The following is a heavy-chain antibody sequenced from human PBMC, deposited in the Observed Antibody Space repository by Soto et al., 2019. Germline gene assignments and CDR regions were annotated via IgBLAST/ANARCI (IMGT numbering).Heavy chain of an antibody. Sequence: QVQLVQSGAEAKKPGASVKVSCKASGYTFTSYDINWVRQATGQGLEWMGWMNPNSGNTGYAQKFQGRVTMTRNTSISTAYMELSSLRSEDTAVYYCARGLWWGDWGSGSDAFDIWGQGTMVTVSS. V-gene: IGHV1-8*01. J-gene: IGHJ3*02. D-gene: IGHD7-27*01. CDR2: MNPNSGNT. CDR3: ARGLWWGDWGSGSDAFDI. CDR1: GYTFTSYD.